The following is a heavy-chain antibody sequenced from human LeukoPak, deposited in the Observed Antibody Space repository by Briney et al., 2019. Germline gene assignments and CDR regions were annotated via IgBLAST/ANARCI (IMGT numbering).Heavy chain of an antibody. CDR2: IWSDGSND. Sequence: GGSLSLSCTASGFNFGSDAMHWVRQAPGKGLEWVAFIWSDGSNDHYADSVKGRFTIPRDNSKNTVCLQMNSLRVEDTAVYYCARDPSGSGWSLSDWGQGTPVTVSS. CDR3: ARDPSGSGWSLSD. D-gene: IGHD6-19*01. J-gene: IGHJ4*02. V-gene: IGHV3-33*01. CDR1: GFNFGSDA.